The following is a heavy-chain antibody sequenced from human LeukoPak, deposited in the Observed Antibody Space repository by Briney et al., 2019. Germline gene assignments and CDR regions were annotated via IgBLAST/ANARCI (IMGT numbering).Heavy chain of an antibody. CDR2: ISYDGSNK. CDR1: GYTFSSYA. D-gene: IGHD6-13*01. CDR3: AREESWSFDY. Sequence: GRSLRLSCAASGYTFSSYAMHWGRQAPGKGLEWVAVISYDGSNKYYADSVKGRFTISRDNSKNTLYLQMNSLRAENTAVYYCAREESWSFDYWGQGTLVTVSS. V-gene: IGHV3-30-3*01. J-gene: IGHJ4*02.